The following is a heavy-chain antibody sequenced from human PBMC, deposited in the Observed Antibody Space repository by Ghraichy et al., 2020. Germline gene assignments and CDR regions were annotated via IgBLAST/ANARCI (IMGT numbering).Heavy chain of an antibody. CDR2: IYYRGST. V-gene: IGHV4-61*01. Sequence: SETLSLTCTVSGGSVSSGRYYWSWIRQPPGKGLEWIGYIYYRGSTDYNPSLKSRVTISVDTSKNQFSLNLSSVTAADTAVYSCARESTVVKGGILYYFYMDVWGKGTTVTVSS. D-gene: IGHD4-23*01. CDR3: ARESTVVKGGILYYFYMDV. J-gene: IGHJ6*03. CDR1: GGSVSSGRYY.